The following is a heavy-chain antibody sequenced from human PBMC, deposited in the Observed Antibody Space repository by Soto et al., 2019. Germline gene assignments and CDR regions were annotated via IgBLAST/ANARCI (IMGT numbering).Heavy chain of an antibody. CDR2: ISFDGSKT. Sequence: VQLVESGGGVVQPGRSLRLSCAASGFSFSIYAMNWVRQAPGKGLEWVAFISFDGSKTYYAESVKSRFTISRDNSRNTVYLQMNNLRPGDAAVYHCANLLNVAAAGTPHYYGVDVWGQGTTVTVS. D-gene: IGHD6-13*01. J-gene: IGHJ6*02. CDR1: GFSFSIYA. V-gene: IGHV3-30-3*01. CDR3: ANLLNVAAAGTPHYYGVDV.